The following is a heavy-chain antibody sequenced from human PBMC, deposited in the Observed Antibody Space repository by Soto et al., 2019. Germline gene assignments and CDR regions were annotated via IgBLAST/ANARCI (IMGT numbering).Heavy chain of an antibody. J-gene: IGHJ6*02. D-gene: IGHD6-13*01. V-gene: IGHV3-30*03. Sequence: GGSLRLSCVTSGFTFSTYGMHWVRQAPGKGPEWVAVVSYDGSNKYYADSVKGRVSISRDNSKNTLYLQIDSLRPEDTAVYYCARDESSSWTLYYFYGVDVWGQGTTVTVSS. CDR3: ARDESSSWTLYYFYGVDV. CDR2: VSYDGSNK. CDR1: GFTFSTYG.